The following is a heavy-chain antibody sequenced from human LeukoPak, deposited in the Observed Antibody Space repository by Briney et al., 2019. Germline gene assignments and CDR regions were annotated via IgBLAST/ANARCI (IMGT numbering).Heavy chain of an antibody. D-gene: IGHD4-17*01. CDR2: ISDTVRDT. J-gene: IGHJ4*02. CDR1: GFTFSAYV. Sequence: PGESLRLSCAASGFTFSAYVMSWVRQAPGKGLEWVSHISDTVRDTWYANSVKGRFIISRDNSRDTVYLQMSSLRPEDTALYFCAKDNYGGIFASWGQGTLVTVSS. V-gene: IGHV3-23*01. CDR3: AKDNYGGIFAS.